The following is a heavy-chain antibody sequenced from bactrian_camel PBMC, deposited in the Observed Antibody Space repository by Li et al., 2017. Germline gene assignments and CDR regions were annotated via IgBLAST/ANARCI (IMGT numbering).Heavy chain of an antibody. Sequence: HVQLVESGGGSAQAGGSLKLSRAASGYRYASYCMGWYRQAPGKEREAVATISSEGVPSVAESLKGRFTISKDNGVNGNNILYLQMNSLKSEDTALYYCATRLEMGWPLSDFDYWGQGTQVTVS. CDR3: ATRLEMGWPLSDFDY. D-gene: IGHD5*01. V-gene: IGHV3S55*01. CDR1: GYRYASYC. CDR2: ISSEGVP. J-gene: IGHJ6*01.